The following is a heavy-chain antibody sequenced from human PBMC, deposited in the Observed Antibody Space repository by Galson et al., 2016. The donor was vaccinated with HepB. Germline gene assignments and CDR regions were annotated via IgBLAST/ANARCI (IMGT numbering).Heavy chain of an antibody. D-gene: IGHD6-19*01. J-gene: IGHJ3*02. Sequence: SLRLSCAASGFIFSTYSMNWVRQAPGKGLEWVSSISSGSAYRYYADSAKGRFTISRDNAKKSLYLQMNSLRAEDTAVYYCARMRYSSGWLDGFDIWGQGTMVTVSS. CDR3: ARMRYSSGWLDGFDI. CDR1: GFIFSTYS. V-gene: IGHV3-21*01. CDR2: ISSGSAYR.